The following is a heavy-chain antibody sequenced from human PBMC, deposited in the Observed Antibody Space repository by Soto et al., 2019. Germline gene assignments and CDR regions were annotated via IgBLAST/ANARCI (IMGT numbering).Heavy chain of an antibody. J-gene: IGHJ4*02. V-gene: IGHV4-34*01. CDR3: ARGGLIRGVLYY. CDR1: DGSSNNYY. D-gene: IGHD3-10*01. Sequence: SSETLSLTCAVYDGSSNNYYWSWIRQPPGKGLEWIGEINHSGSTNYNATLKSRVTISEDTSKKQFSLELRFVTAADTAVYYCARGGLIRGVLYYWGQGTLVTVSS. CDR2: INHSGST.